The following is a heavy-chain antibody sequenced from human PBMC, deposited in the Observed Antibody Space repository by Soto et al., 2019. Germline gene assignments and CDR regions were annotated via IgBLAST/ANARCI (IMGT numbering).Heavy chain of an antibody. CDR2: ISWKSGTM. CDR3: AKGGGTVTTGNWFDS. D-gene: IGHD4-17*01. V-gene: IGHV3-9*01. Sequence: EVQLVESGGGLVQPGRSLRLSCAASGFIFDDYAMHWVRQVPGKGLEWVSGISWKSGTMGYAASVRGRFTISRDNAKNSLFLQMNSLRAEDTAFYYCAKGGGTVTTGNWFDSWGQGTVVSVSS. J-gene: IGHJ5*01. CDR1: GFIFDDYA.